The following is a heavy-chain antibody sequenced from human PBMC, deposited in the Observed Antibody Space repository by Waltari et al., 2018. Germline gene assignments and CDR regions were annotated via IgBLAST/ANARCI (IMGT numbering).Heavy chain of an antibody. CDR1: GDSLSSTSYY. Sequence: QLHLQESGPGLVKPSETLSLTCSVSGDSLSSTSYYWGWIRQPPGKGLEWIGSFVYNANTYYNPSLKSRVSISVDTSKNHFSLQLMSVTAADTAIYYCARPGRVGGGSLMALDYWGQGTLVTVSS. CDR3: ARPGRVGGGSLMALDY. CDR2: FVYNANT. D-gene: IGHD2-15*01. V-gene: IGHV4-39*02. J-gene: IGHJ4*02.